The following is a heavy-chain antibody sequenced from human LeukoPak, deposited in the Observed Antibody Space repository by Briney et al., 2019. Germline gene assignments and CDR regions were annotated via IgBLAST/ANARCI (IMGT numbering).Heavy chain of an antibody. CDR2: ISGSGSST. V-gene: IGHV3-23*01. CDR1: GFTFSSYA. J-gene: IGHJ4*02. D-gene: IGHD3-16*01. Sequence: GRSLRLSCAASGFTFSSYAMSWVRQAPGKGLEWVSTISGSGSSTYCADSVKGRFTISRDNSKNTVYLQMNTLRAEDTAFYYCTKAASFGGQGTLVTVSS. CDR3: TKAASF.